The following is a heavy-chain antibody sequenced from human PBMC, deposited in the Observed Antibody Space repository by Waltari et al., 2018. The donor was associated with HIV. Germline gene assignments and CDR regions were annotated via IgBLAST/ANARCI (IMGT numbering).Heavy chain of an antibody. V-gene: IGHV1-18*01. CDR1: GYTFTNFG. D-gene: IGHD4-17*01. Sequence: QVHLVQSGAQMKKTGASVKLSFKASGYTFTNFGVNWVRQAPGQVLEWMGWFNSSNGEPNYAQKFQTRVTRTTDTATSTAYMELRSLRSADPAVYYCARFFPTAPTTGWYLDLWGPGTVVTMSS. CDR2: FNSSNGEP. CDR3: ARFFPTAPTTGWYLDL. J-gene: IGHJ2*01.